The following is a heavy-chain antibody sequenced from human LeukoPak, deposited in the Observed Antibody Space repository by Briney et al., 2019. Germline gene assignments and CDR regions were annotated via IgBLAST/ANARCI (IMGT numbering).Heavy chain of an antibody. Sequence: SETLSLTCNVSGVSVSDGRYYWTWIRQHPGKGLEWLGYKYYSGSAKYNPSLKSRVTISVDTSKNQFSLKLRSVTAADTAVYYCARGPLYYYDSSSRSYYFDYWGQGTLVTVSS. D-gene: IGHD3-22*01. V-gene: IGHV4-61*01. CDR1: GVSVSDGRYY. J-gene: IGHJ4*02. CDR3: ARGPLYYYDSSSRSYYFDY. CDR2: KYYSGSA.